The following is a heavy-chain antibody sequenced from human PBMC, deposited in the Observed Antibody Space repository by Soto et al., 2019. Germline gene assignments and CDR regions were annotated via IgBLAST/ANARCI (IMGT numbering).Heavy chain of an antibody. CDR1: GGTFSSYA. V-gene: IGHV1-69*13. D-gene: IGHD3-22*01. CDR3: ARDITNSLYYYDSSGPKTLYGMDV. Sequence: SVKVSCKASGGTFSSYAISWVRQAPGQGLEWMGGIIPIFGTANYAQKFQGRVTITADESTSTAYMELSSLRSEDTAVYYYARDITNSLYYYDSSGPKTLYGMDVWGQGTTVTVSS. J-gene: IGHJ6*02. CDR2: IIPIFGTA.